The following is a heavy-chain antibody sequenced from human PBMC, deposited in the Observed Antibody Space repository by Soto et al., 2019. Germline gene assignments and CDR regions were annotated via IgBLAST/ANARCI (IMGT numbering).Heavy chain of an antibody. CDR1: GFTFSDYA. J-gene: IGHJ4*02. D-gene: IGHD2-2*02. Sequence: GGSLRLSCTASGFTFSDYAMSWVRQPPGKGLEWVSVISAGGSTYYADSVEGRFSVFRANSKNTLYLQMKSQRAKDTAAYYCANLPIWCSSTSCYTEGFDYWGKGTLVTVSS. CDR2: ISAGGST. CDR3: ANLPIWCSSTSCYTEGFDY. V-gene: IGHV3-23*01.